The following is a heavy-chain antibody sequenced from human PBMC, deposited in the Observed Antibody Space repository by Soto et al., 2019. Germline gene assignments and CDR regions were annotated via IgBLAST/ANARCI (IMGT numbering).Heavy chain of an antibody. CDR3: ARHDWAKPFDY. Sequence: PXETLSLTCTVSGGSXSSSSYYWGWIRQPPGKGLEWIGSIYYSGSTYYNPSLKSRVTISVDTSKNQFSLKLSSVTAADTAVYYCARHDWAKPFDYWGQGTLVTVSS. V-gene: IGHV4-39*01. CDR2: IYYSGST. CDR1: GGSXSSSSYY. J-gene: IGHJ4*02. D-gene: IGHD3-9*01.